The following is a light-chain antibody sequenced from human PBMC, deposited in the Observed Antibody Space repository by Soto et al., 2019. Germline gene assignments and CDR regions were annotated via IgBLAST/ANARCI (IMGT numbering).Light chain of an antibody. J-gene: IGLJ2*01. Sequence: QSVLTQPASVSGSPGQSITISCTGTSSDVGGYNYVSWYQQHPGKAPKLMIYDVSNRPSGVSNRFSGSKSGNTASLTISGLKSYSEDYYYCSSYISFSNLMVFGGGTKVTVL. CDR1: SSDVGGYNY. V-gene: IGLV2-14*01. CDR2: DVS. CDR3: SSYISFSNLMV.